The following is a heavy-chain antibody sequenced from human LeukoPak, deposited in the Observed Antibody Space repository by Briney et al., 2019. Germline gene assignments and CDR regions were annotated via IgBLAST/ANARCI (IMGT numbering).Heavy chain of an antibody. Sequence: SQTLSLTCAISGDSVSSNSAAWNWIRQSPSRGLEWRGRTYYRSKWYNDYAVSVKSRITINPDTSKNQFSLQLNSVTPEDTAVYYCARGYDILTGYYVDYYYYGMDVWGKGTTVTVSS. CDR3: ARGYDILTGYYVDYYYYGMDV. CDR2: TYYRSKWYN. V-gene: IGHV6-1*01. CDR1: GDSVSSNSAA. J-gene: IGHJ6*04. D-gene: IGHD3-9*01.